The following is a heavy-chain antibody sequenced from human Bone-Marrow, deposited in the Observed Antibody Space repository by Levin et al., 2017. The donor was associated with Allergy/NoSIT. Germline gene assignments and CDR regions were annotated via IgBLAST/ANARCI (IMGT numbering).Heavy chain of an antibody. D-gene: IGHD3-22*01. CDR2: ISPISGST. J-gene: IGHJ4*02. CDR3: ARDGSNYDSSGFYY. V-gene: IGHV1-46*01. CDR1: GYTLTGYY. Sequence: ASVKVSCKASGYTLTGYYIHWVRQAPGQGLEWMGIISPISGSTSYSQKFQGRVTMTRDTSTSTVYMDLYSLTSEDTAVYYCARDGSNYDSSGFYYWGQGTLVTVSS.